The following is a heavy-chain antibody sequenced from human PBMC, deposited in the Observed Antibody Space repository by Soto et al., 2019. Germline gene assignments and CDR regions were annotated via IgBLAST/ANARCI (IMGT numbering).Heavy chain of an antibody. CDR1: GFTFSSYG. J-gene: IGHJ4*02. CDR3: ARDCYDSSGYYWSYFDY. Sequence: QVQLVESGGGVVQPGRSLRLSCAASGFTFSSYGMHWVRQAPGKGLEWVAVIWYDGSNKYYADSVKGRFTISRDNSKNTLYLQMNSLRAEDTAVYYCARDCYDSSGYYWSYFDYWVQGTLVTVSS. CDR2: IWYDGSNK. D-gene: IGHD3-22*01. V-gene: IGHV3-33*01.